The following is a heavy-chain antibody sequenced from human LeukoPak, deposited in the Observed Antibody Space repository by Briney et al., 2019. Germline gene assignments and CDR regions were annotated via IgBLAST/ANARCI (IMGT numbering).Heavy chain of an antibody. V-gene: IGHV1-2*02. CDR3: AREGLQSFDY. CDR2: INPNSGGT. CDR1: GYTFTAYH. Sequence: ASVKVSCKASGYTFTAYHMHGVRQAPGQGLEWMGWINPNSGGTNYAQKFQGRVTMTRDTFQGRVTMTRDTSISTAYMELSRLRSDDTAVYYCAREGLQSFDYWGQGTLVTVSS. D-gene: IGHD4-11*01. J-gene: IGHJ4*02.